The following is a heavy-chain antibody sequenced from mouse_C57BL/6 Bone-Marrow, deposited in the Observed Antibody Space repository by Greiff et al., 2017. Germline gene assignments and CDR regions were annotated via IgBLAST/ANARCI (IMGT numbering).Heavy chain of an antibody. CDR3: ARKEWDYAMDY. D-gene: IGHD1-3*01. Sequence: QVQLQQSGAELARPGASVKLSCKASGYTFTSYGISWVKQRTGQGLEWIGEIYPRSGNPYYNEKFKGKATLTADKSSSTAYMELRSLTSEDSAVYFCARKEWDYAMDYWGQGTSVTVSS. V-gene: IGHV1-81*01. J-gene: IGHJ4*01. CDR2: IYPRSGNP. CDR1: GYTFTSYG.